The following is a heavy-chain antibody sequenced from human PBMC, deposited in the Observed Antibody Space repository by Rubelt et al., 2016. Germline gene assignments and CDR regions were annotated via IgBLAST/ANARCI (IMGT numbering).Heavy chain of an antibody. CDR2: ISAYNGNT. CDR1: GYTFTSYG. D-gene: IGHD6-19*01. CDR3: ARDRTWLVPGLDAFDI. Sequence: QVQLVQSGAEVKKPGASVKVSCKASGYTFTSYGISWVRQAPGQGLEWMGWISAYNGNTNYAQKLQGRVTMTTDTSTSTAYRGLWSLRSDDTAVYYCARDRTWLVPGLDAFDIWGQGTMVTVSS. V-gene: IGHV1-18*01. J-gene: IGHJ3*02.